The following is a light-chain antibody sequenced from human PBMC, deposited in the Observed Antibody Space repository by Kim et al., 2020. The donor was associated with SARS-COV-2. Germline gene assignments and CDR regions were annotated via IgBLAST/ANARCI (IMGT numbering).Light chain of an antibody. V-gene: IGKV3-20*01. Sequence: PPGERATRSCRASQGVRGTSLGWYQQKPGQAPRLLIYGASSRATGIPDRFSGSGSGTDFTLTISRLEPEDFAVYYCQQYGSSPRTFGQGTKVDIK. CDR3: QQYGSSPRT. CDR1: QGVRGTS. CDR2: GAS. J-gene: IGKJ1*01.